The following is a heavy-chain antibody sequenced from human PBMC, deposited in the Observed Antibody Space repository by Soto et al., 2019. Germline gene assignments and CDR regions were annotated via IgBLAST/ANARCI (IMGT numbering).Heavy chain of an antibody. CDR3: ARGYSGSYHPPEY. CDR1: GFTFSSYG. Sequence: QVQLVESGGGVVQPGRSLRLSCAASGFTFSSYGMHWVRQAPGKGLEWVAVIWYDGSKRYYADSVKGRFTISRDNSKNTRYLQMNSLRAEDTAVYYCARGYSGSYHPPEYWGQGTLVTVSS. V-gene: IGHV3-33*01. D-gene: IGHD1-26*01. J-gene: IGHJ4*02. CDR2: IWYDGSKR.